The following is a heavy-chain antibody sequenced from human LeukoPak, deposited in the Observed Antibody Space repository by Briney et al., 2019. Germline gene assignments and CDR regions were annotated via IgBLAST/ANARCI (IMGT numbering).Heavy chain of an antibody. CDR1: GGYIITSGHY. CDR2: IYYTGVT. D-gene: IGHD4-23*01. J-gene: IGHJ5*02. CDR3: ARERSSSGGHSWFDP. Sequence: SETLSLTCTVSGGYIITSGHYWGWIRQPPGKGLQWIGSIYYTGVTSTNPFFRSRMSISVDTSKNQFSLNLTSVTAADAAVYYCARERSSSGGHSWFDPWGQGTLVTVSS. V-gene: IGHV4-39*07.